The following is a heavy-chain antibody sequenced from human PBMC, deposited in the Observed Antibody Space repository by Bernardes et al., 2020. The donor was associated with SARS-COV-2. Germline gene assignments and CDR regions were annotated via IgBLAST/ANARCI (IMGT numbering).Heavy chain of an antibody. CDR1: GLTSEITFSLSW. D-gene: IGHD3-16*01. CDR3: ARDPHYVALDY. Sequence: GSLRLSCAVPGLTSEITFSLSWPTWIRQVPGGGLEWLANINQDGRDTHFVDSVKGRFTISRDNAKNLLFLQMNSLRVEDTSIYYCARDPHYVALDYWGQGTLVTVSS. V-gene: IGHV3-7*01. CDR2: INQDGRDT. J-gene: IGHJ4*02.